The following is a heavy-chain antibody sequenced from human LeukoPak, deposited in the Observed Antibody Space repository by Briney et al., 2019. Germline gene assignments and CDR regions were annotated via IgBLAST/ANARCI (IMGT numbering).Heavy chain of an antibody. CDR2: INPNSGDT. Sequence: GASVKVSCKASRYILTGYYMHWVRQAPGQGLEWMGWINPNSGDTNYAQKFQGRVTMTRDTSISTANMELSRLRSDDTAVYYCARGGIVVAPPASVFDPWGQGTLVTVSS. J-gene: IGHJ5*02. CDR1: RYILTGYY. D-gene: IGHD2-2*01. CDR3: ARGGIVVAPPASVFDP. V-gene: IGHV1-2*02.